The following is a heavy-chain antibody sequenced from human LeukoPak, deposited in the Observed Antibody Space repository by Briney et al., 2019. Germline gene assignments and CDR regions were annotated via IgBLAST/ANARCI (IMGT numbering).Heavy chain of an antibody. CDR2: INHSGST. D-gene: IGHD2-2*01. Sequence: EPSETLSLTCAVYGGSFSGYSWSWIPQPPGKGLEWIGEINHSGSTNYNPSLKSRVTISVDTSKNQFSLKLNSVTAADTAVYYCARRGVVPAARRQFDYWGQGTLVTVSS. V-gene: IGHV4-34*01. J-gene: IGHJ4*02. CDR3: ARRGVVPAARRQFDY. CDR1: GGSFSGYS.